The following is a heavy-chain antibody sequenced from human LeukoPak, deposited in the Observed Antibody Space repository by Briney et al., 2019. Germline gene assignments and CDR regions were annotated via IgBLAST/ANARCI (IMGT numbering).Heavy chain of an antibody. CDR1: GFTFSSYG. CDR3: ARDHDYESSGYYFDAFDI. Sequence: GGFLRLSCAASGFTFSSYGMHWVRQAPGKGLEWVAVIWYDGRNKYYADSVKGRFTISRDSSKNTLYLQMSSLRAEDTALYYCARDHDYESSGYYFDAFDIWGQGTMVTVSS. D-gene: IGHD3-22*01. V-gene: IGHV3-33*01. CDR2: IWYDGRNK. J-gene: IGHJ3*02.